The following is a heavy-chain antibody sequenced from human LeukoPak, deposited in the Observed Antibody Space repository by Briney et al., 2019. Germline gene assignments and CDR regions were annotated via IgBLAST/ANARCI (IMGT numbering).Heavy chain of an antibody. CDR1: GLTSSNYW. Sequence: GGSLRLSCADSGLTSSNYWMHWVREAPGKGLVWVSGINTDGRSTVYADSVKGRFTISRDNAKNTLYLQMNSPRIEDTAVYYCVVDFQYNCPWGQGTLVTVSS. V-gene: IGHV3-74*01. D-gene: IGHD5-24*01. CDR2: INTDGRST. J-gene: IGHJ5*02. CDR3: VVDFQYNCP.